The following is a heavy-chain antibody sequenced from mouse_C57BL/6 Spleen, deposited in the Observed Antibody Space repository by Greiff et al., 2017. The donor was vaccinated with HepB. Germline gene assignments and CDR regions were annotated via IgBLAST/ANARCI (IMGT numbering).Heavy chain of an antibody. D-gene: IGHD1-1*01. V-gene: IGHV1-59*01. CDR3: ASRGSSYGDYAMDY. Sequence: QVQLQQPGAELVRPGTSVKLSCKASGYTFTSYWMHWVKQRPGQGLEWIGVIDPSDSYTNYNQKFKGKATLTVDTSSSTAYMQLSSLTSEDSAVYYWASRGSSYGDYAMDYLGQGTSVTVSS. J-gene: IGHJ4*01. CDR1: GYTFTSYW. CDR2: IDPSDSYT.